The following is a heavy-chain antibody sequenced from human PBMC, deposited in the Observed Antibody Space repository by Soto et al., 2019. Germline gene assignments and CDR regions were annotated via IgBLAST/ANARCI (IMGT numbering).Heavy chain of an antibody. CDR1: GVSIISSY. J-gene: IGHJ4*02. CDR2: IYYTGTT. CDR3: ARGGNRYSNTASGVGGFDF. D-gene: IGHD5-12*01. Sequence: PSETLSLTCTFSGVSIISSYWRWIRQSPGTGLEWIGYIYYTGTTNYNPSLKRRVTISLDTAKNQFSLNVNSLTTADTAVYFCARGGNRYSNTASGVGGFDFWGQGTLVTVSS. V-gene: IGHV4-59*01.